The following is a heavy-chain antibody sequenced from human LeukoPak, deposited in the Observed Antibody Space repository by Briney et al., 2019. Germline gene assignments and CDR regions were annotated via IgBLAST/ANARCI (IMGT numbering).Heavy chain of an antibody. Sequence: ASVKVSCKTSGYTFTTYVFNWVRQAPGQGLEWMGWMNPNSGNTGYAQKFQGRVTMTRNTSISTAYMELSSLRSEDTAVYYCARGFMVRGVIAYYFDYWGQGTLVTVSS. CDR2: MNPNSGNT. J-gene: IGHJ4*02. CDR3: ARGFMVRGVIAYYFDY. D-gene: IGHD3-10*01. V-gene: IGHV1-8*02. CDR1: GYTFTTYV.